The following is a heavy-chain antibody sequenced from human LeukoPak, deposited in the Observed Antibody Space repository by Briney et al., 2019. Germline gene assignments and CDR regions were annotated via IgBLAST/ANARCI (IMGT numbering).Heavy chain of an antibody. CDR3: ASYPRTYYDFWSGSTDV. V-gene: IGHV4-39*01. J-gene: IGHJ6*04. D-gene: IGHD3-3*01. Sequence: SETLSLTCTVSGGSISSSSYYWGWIRHPPGKGREWIGSIYYSGSTYYNPSLKSRVTISVDTSKNQFSSKLSSVTAADTAVYYCASYPRTYYDFWSGSTDVWGKGTTVTVSS. CDR1: GGSISSSSYY. CDR2: IYYSGST.